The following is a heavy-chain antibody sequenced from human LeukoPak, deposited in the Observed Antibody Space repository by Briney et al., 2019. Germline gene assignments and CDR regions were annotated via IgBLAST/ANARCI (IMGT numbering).Heavy chain of an antibody. CDR3: ARGHAPYCGGDCYWAGRWFDP. D-gene: IGHD2-21*02. J-gene: IGHJ5*02. Sequence: PSETLSLTCAVYGGSFSGYYWSWIRQPPGKGLEWIGYIYYSGSTNYNPSLKSRVTISVDTSKNQFSLKLSSVTAADTAVYYCARGHAPYCGGDCYWAGRWFDPWGQGTLVTVSS. CDR2: IYYSGST. CDR1: GGSFSGYY. V-gene: IGHV4-59*01.